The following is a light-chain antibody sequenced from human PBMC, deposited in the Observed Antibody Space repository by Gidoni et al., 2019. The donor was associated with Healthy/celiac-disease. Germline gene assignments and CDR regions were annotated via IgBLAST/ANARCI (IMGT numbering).Light chain of an antibody. V-gene: IGKV1-39*01. CDR2: AAS. Sequence: DIQMTQSPSSLSASVGDRVTINCQASQTSRSDLNWYQQKPGKAPQLLIYAASSLQSGVPSRFSGRGAGTDFTLTIISLQPEDFATYYFQQSYSTPVTFGQGTKVEIK. J-gene: IGKJ1*01. CDR1: QTSRSD. CDR3: QQSYSTPVT.